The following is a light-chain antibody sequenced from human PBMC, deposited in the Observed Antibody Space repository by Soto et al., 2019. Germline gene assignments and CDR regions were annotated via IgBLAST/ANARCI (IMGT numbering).Light chain of an antibody. J-gene: IGLJ2*01. CDR1: SSNIGAGYD. CDR2: GNS. CDR3: QSYDSSLSLVV. V-gene: IGLV1-40*01. Sequence: QAVVTQLPSVSGAPGQRVTISCTGSSSNIGAGYDVHWYQQLPGTAPKLLIYGNSNRPSGVPDRFSGSKSGTSASLAITGLQAEDEADYYCQSYDSSLSLVVFGGGTQLTVL.